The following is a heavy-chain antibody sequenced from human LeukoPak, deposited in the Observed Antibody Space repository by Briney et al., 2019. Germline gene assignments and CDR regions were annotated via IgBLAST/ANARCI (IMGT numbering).Heavy chain of an antibody. CDR2: IYYSGST. CDR1: GGSISSYY. Sequence: SETLSLTCTVSGGSISSYYWSWIRQPPGKGLEWIGYIYYSGSTNYNPSLKSRVTISVDTSKNQFSLKLSSVTAADTAVYYCARGRDGYGYFGYWGQGTLVTVSS. D-gene: IGHD5-24*01. J-gene: IGHJ4*02. V-gene: IGHV4-59*01. CDR3: ARGRDGYGYFGY.